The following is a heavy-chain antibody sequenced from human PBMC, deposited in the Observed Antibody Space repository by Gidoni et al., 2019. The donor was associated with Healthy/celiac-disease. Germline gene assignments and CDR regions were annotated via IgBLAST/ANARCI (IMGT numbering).Heavy chain of an antibody. Sequence: QVQLVQSGAEVKKPGASVKVSCKASGYTFTSYDINWVRQATGQGLEWMGWMNPNSGNTGYAQKFQGRVTMTRNTSISTAYMELSSLRSEDTAVYYCARGLGFLDGDYLLLFVSAFDIWGQGTMVTVSS. J-gene: IGHJ3*02. CDR2: MNPNSGNT. D-gene: IGHD4-17*01. V-gene: IGHV1-8*01. CDR1: GYTFTSYD. CDR3: ARGLGFLDGDYLLLFVSAFDI.